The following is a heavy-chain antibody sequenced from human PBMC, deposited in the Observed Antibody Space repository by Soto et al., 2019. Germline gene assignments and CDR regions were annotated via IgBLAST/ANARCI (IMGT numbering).Heavy chain of an antibody. CDR1: GGSISSGSYY. CDR2: IYYSGST. J-gene: IGHJ6*02. CDR3: VLLAGFGSSWWRYYYCYGMDV. V-gene: IGHV4-39*01. D-gene: IGHD6-13*01. Sequence: SETLSLTCTVSGGSISSGSYYWGWIRQPPGKGLERIGSIYYSGSTYYNPSLKSRVTVSVDTSKNQFSLKLSSVTAADTAVYYCVLLAGFGSSWWRYYYCYGMDVWGQGTTVTVSS.